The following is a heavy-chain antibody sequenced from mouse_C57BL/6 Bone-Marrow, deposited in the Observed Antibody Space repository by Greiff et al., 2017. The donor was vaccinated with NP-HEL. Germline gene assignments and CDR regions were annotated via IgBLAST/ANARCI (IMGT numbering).Heavy chain of an antibody. J-gene: IGHJ2*01. CDR3: ARPNYYGSSNYFDY. CDR1: GFTFSDYG. D-gene: IGHD1-1*01. CDR2: ISSGSSTI. Sequence: EVHLVESGGGLVKPGGSLKLSCAASGFTFSDYGMHWVRQAPEKGLEWVAYISSGSSTIYYADTVKGRFTISRDNAKNTLFLQMTSLRSEDTAMYYCARPNYYGSSNYFDYWGQGTTLTVSS. V-gene: IGHV5-17*01.